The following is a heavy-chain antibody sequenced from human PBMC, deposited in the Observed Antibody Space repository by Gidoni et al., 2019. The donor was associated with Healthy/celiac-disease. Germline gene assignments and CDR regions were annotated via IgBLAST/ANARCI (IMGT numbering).Heavy chain of an antibody. D-gene: IGHD3-22*01. CDR2: ITHTGST. Sequence: QVQLQQWGAGLLNPSETLSLTCAMPGPSFSGYYWSWIRQSPGRGLEWIAEITHTGSTNYKPSLRSRVTISVDASKNQFSLQLRSVTAADTAVYYCARGRYHDSSGFPYWGQGTLVTVTS. CDR1: GPSFSGYY. CDR3: ARGRYHDSSGFPY. J-gene: IGHJ4*02. V-gene: IGHV4-34*01.